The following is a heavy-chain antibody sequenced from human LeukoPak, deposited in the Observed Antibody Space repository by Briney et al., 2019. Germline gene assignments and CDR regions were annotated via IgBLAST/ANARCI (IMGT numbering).Heavy chain of an antibody. CDR3: ARVAGYSSGWYLY. CDR2: INPNSGGT. V-gene: IGHV1-2*02. Sequence: GASVKVSCKASGYTFTSYYMHWVRQATGQGLEWMGWINPNSGGTNYAQKFQGRVTMTRDTSISTAYMELSRLRSDDTAVYYCARVAGYSSGWYLYWGQGTLVTVSS. CDR1: GYTFTSYY. D-gene: IGHD6-19*01. J-gene: IGHJ4*02.